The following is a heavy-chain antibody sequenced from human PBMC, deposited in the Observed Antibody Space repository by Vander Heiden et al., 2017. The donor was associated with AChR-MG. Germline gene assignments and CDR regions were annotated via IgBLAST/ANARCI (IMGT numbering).Heavy chain of an antibody. CDR2: IYHSGST. Sequence: QVQLQESGPGLVKPSETLSRTCAVSGYSISSGYYCGWIRQPPGKGLEWIGRIYHSGSTYYNPSLKSRVTISVDTSKNQFSLKLSSVTAADTAVYYCARYSQRILGYCSSTSCYSIDPHDYWGQGTLVTVSS. V-gene: IGHV4-38-2*01. D-gene: IGHD2-2*02. CDR1: GYSISSGYY. CDR3: ARYSQRILGYCSSTSCYSIDPHDY. J-gene: IGHJ4*02.